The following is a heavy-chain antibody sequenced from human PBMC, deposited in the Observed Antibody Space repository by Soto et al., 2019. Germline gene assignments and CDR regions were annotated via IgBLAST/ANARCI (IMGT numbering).Heavy chain of an antibody. V-gene: IGHV1-69*13. J-gene: IGHJ4*02. CDR1: GGTFSSYA. Sequence: ASVKVSCKASGGTFSSYAISWVRQVPGQGLEWMGGIIPIFGTANYAQKFQGRVTITADESTSTAYMELSSLRSEDTAVYYCARDRDTAMAALDYWGQGTLVTVSS. CDR3: ARDRDTAMAALDY. CDR2: IIPIFGTA. D-gene: IGHD5-18*01.